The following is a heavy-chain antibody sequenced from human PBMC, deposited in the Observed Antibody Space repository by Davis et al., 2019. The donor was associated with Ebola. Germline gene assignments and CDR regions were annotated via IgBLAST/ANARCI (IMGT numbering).Heavy chain of an antibody. D-gene: IGHD2/OR15-2a*01. V-gene: IGHV1-3*01. J-gene: IGHJ6*03. CDR2: INAGNGNT. CDR1: GYTFPSYA. CDR3: ARGSVYFRYYYYYYYMDV. Sequence: AASVKVFSKASGYTFPSYAMHSVRQAPGQRPQWMGWINAGNGNTKYSQKFQGRVTITRDTSASTAYMELSSLRSEDTAVYYCARGSVYFRYYYYYYYMDVWGKGTTVTVSS.